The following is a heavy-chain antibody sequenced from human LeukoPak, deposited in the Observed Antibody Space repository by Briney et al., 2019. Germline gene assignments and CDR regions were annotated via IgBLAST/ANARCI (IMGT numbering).Heavy chain of an antibody. D-gene: IGHD3-22*01. V-gene: IGHV1-18*01. Sequence: ASVKVSCKASGYTFTSYGISWVRQAPGQGLEWMGWISAYSGNTNYAQKLRGRVTMTTDTSTSTAYMELRSLRSDDTAVYYCARDIPLLFRYYYDSSGYKPFDYWGQGTLVTVSS. CDR1: GYTFTSYG. CDR3: ARDIPLLFRYYYDSSGYKPFDY. J-gene: IGHJ4*02. CDR2: ISAYSGNT.